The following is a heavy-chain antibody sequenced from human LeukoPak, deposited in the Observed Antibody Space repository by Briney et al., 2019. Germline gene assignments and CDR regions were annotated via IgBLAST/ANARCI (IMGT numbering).Heavy chain of an antibody. CDR2: VSSDGGTT. J-gene: IGHJ4*02. Sequence: PGTSLRLSCAASGFTFSCHGIHWVRQAPGKGLEWVAVVSSDGGTTYYADSVKGRFTISRDNSRNTLYLQMNSLRGEDTAIYYCTKESATGSRYSFDYWGQGTLVTVSS. D-gene: IGHD2-15*01. V-gene: IGHV3-30*18. CDR1: GFTFSCHG. CDR3: TKESATGSRYSFDY.